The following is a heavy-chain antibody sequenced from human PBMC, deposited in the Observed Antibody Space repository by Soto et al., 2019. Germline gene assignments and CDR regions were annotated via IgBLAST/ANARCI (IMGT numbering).Heavy chain of an antibody. CDR1: GGTFSSYT. D-gene: IGHD3-10*01. CDR3: ARAYGSGSRPFDY. Sequence: QVQLVQSGAEVKNPGSSVRVSCKASGGTFSSYTLNWVRQAPGQGLEWMGRIIPILSMSTYAQKFQGRVSIIADKSTTTAYMTLSSLRSDDTAIYYCARAYGSGSRPFDYWGQRTLVTVSS. CDR2: IIPILSMS. J-gene: IGHJ4*02. V-gene: IGHV1-69*02.